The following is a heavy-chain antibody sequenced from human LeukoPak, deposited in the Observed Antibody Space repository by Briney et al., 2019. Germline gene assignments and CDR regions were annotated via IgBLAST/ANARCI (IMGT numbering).Heavy chain of an antibody. CDR3: ARERTRFGGNPYFGAFDI. Sequence: GGSLRLSCGASGFTFSSYAMHWVRQAPGKGLEWVAVISYDGSNKYYADSVKGRFTISRDNSKNTLYLQMNSLRAEDTAVYYCARERTRFGGNPYFGAFDIWGQGTMVTVSS. CDR1: GFTFSSYA. J-gene: IGHJ3*02. V-gene: IGHV3-30-3*01. CDR2: ISYDGSNK. D-gene: IGHD4-23*01.